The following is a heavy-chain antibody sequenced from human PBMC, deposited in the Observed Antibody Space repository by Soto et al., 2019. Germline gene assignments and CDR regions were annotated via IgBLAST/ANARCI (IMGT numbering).Heavy chain of an antibody. Sequence: PSETLSLTCTVSGDSISTTTYYWAWIRQPPGKGLEWIGSIYYSGSTYYNPSLKSRVTISVDTSKNQFSLKLSSVTAADTAVYYCARDPSGYDYYYYGMDVWGQGTTVTVSS. CDR3: ARDPSGYDYYYYGMDV. CDR1: GDSISTTTYY. J-gene: IGHJ6*02. V-gene: IGHV4-39*02. D-gene: IGHD5-12*01. CDR2: IYYSGST.